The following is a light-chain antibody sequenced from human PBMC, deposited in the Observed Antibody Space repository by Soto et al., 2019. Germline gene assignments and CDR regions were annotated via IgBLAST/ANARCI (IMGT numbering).Light chain of an antibody. CDR1: QIISSW. J-gene: IGKJ1*01. CDR2: KAW. V-gene: IGKV1-5*03. Sequence: DVPVTQSPSTLSASVGDRVTITCRPSQIISSWWAWQQQGPGKAPKLFAYKAWSFESGVPLRGSGSGTGLELTLSSIRLEDFDFDTCYRQKYYPQCTFGPGTKVDIK. CDR3: QKYYPQCT.